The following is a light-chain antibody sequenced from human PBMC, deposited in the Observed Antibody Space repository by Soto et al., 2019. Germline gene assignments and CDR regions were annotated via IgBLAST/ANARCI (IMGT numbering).Light chain of an antibody. CDR3: CSFAGNSNYV. V-gene: IGLV2-23*01. CDR2: GGS. CDR1: SNDVGSYNL. J-gene: IGLJ1*01. Sequence: QSALAQPASLSGSPGQSIAISCARTSNDVGSYNLVSWYQHHPGKAPKLMIYGGSKRPSGVSDRFSGSKSGNTASLTISGLQAEDEADYYCCSFAGNSNYVFGTGIKVTVL.